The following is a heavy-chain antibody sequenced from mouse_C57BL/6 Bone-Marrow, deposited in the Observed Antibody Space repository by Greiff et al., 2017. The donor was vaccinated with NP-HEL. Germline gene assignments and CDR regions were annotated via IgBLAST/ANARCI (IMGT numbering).Heavy chain of an antibody. D-gene: IGHD1-1*01. V-gene: IGHV5-12*01. CDR1: GFTFSDYY. CDR3: ARHNYYGSPYYAMDY. Sequence: EVKLLESGGGLVQPGGSLKLSCAASGFTFSDYYMYWVRQTPEKRLEWVAYISNGGGSTYYPDTVKGRFTISRDNAKNTLYLQMSRLKSEDTAMYYCARHNYYGSPYYAMDYWGQGTSVTVSS. CDR2: ISNGGGST. J-gene: IGHJ4*01.